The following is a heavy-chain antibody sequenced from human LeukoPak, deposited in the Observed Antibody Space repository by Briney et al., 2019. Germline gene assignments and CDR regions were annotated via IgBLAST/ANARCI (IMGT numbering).Heavy chain of an antibody. J-gene: IGHJ4*02. CDR3: AREGYSYGSTDY. V-gene: IGHV3-74*01. CDR2: INSDGINT. Sequence: GGSLRLSCAASGFTFSNYWMHWVRQAPGKGLVWVSRINSDGINTSYADSVKGRFTISRDNAKNSLYLQMNSLRAEDTAVYYCAREGYSYGSTDYWGQGTLVTVSS. CDR1: GFTFSNYW. D-gene: IGHD5-18*01.